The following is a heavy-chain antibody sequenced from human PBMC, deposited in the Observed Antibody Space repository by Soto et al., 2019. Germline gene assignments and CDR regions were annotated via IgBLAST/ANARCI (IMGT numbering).Heavy chain of an antibody. CDR1: GYTFTSYY. J-gene: IGHJ3*02. V-gene: IGHV1-46*03. Sequence: QVQLVQSGAEVKKPGASVKVSCKASGYTFTSYYMHWVRQAPGQGLEWMGIINPSGGSTSYAQKLQGRVTMTRDTSTSTVYMELSSLRSEDTAVYYCARDREVLLWFGREPANDAFDIWGQGTMVTVSS. D-gene: IGHD3-10*01. CDR3: ARDREVLLWFGREPANDAFDI. CDR2: INPSGGST.